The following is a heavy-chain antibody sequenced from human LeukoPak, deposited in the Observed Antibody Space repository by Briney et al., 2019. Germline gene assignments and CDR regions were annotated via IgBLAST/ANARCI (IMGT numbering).Heavy chain of an antibody. Sequence: SETQSLTCTVSGGSISSYYWSWIRQPPGKGLEWIGYIYYSGSTNYNPSLKSRVTISVDTSKNQFSLKLSSVTAADTAVYYCARGPYYNYYYMDVWGKGTTVTVSS. CDR1: GGSISSYY. CDR3: ARGPYYNYYYMDV. V-gene: IGHV4-59*01. CDR2: IYYSGST. J-gene: IGHJ6*03.